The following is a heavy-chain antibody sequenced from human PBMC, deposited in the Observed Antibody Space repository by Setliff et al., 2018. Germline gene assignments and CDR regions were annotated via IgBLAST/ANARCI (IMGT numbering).Heavy chain of an antibody. J-gene: IGHJ6*03. V-gene: IGHV4-39*07. D-gene: IGHD6-19*01. CDR3: AREQWLDPPGYYYMDV. Sequence: NPSETLSLTCTVSGGSISSNAYYWAWIRQPPGKGLEWIGSISYSGNTYYSPSLKSRVTISVDMSKRHFSLKLTSLTAADTAMYYCAREQWLDPPGYYYMDVWAKGTTVT. CDR1: GGSISSNAYY. CDR2: ISYSGNT.